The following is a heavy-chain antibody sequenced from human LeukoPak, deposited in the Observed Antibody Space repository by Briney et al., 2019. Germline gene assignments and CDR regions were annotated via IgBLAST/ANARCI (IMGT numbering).Heavy chain of an antibody. D-gene: IGHD2-8*02. Sequence: SETLSLTCTVSGDSISSSSHYWAWIRQPPGKGLECIGSINYSGSTYYAPSLKSRATISVDMSKNQFSLKLSSVTAADTAAYYCARLPTNLLALDFWGQGTLVTVSS. CDR3: ARLPTNLLALDF. J-gene: IGHJ4*02. CDR2: INYSGST. CDR1: GDSISSSSHY. V-gene: IGHV4-39*01.